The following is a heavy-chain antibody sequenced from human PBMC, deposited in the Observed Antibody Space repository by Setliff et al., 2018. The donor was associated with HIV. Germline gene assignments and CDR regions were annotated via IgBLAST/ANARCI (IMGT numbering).Heavy chain of an antibody. CDR2: ITADGGGT. V-gene: IGHV3-74*01. CDR3: TRVVGGNLYPSAFVI. D-gene: IGHD4-4*01. J-gene: IGHJ3*02. Sequence: PGGSMRRSCAASGFTFSSHWMHWVRQAPGKGLVWVSRITADGGGTNYADSVKGRFTISRDNAKNTVYLQMNSLRAEDTAVYYCTRVVGGNLYPSAFVILAQGTMVTVSS. CDR1: GFTFSSHW.